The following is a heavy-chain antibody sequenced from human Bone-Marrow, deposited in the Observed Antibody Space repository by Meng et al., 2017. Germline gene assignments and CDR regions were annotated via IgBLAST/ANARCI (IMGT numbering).Heavy chain of an antibody. J-gene: IGHJ5*02. D-gene: IGHD1-26*01. Sequence: QLQLQESGPGLVKPSETPSLTCTVSGGSIRRSSDYWGWVRQPPGKGLEWIGSIHYSGNTYYNPSLKSRVTISEHTSKNQFSLKLSSVTAADTAVFYCARHLLVGATLNWFDPWGQGTLVTVSS. V-gene: IGHV4-39*01. CDR1: GGSIRRSSDY. CDR2: IHYSGNT. CDR3: ARHLLVGATLNWFDP.